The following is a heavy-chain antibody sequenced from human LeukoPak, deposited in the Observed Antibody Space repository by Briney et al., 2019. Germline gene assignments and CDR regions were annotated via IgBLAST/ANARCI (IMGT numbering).Heavy chain of an antibody. D-gene: IGHD3-22*01. Sequence: GGSLRLSCAASGFTVSSNYMSWVRQAPGKGLEWVSVIYSGGSTYYADSVKGRFTISRDNSKNTLYLQMNSLRAEDTAEYYCARDGGYYDSSGYPYDYWGQGTLVTVSS. CDR1: GFTVSSNY. V-gene: IGHV3-66*01. CDR3: ARDGGYYDSSGYPYDY. CDR2: IYSGGST. J-gene: IGHJ4*02.